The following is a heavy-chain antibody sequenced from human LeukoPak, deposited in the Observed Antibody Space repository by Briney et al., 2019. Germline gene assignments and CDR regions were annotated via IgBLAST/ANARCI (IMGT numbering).Heavy chain of an antibody. Sequence: GGSLRLSCAASGFTFSDYYMSWIRQAPGKGLEWVSYISSSGSTIYYADSVKGRFTISRDNAKNSLYLQMNSLRAEDTAVYYCAKLQQLVYYMDVWGKGTTVTVSS. V-gene: IGHV3-11*04. J-gene: IGHJ6*03. CDR1: GFTFSDYY. CDR2: ISSSGSTI. CDR3: AKLQQLVYYMDV. D-gene: IGHD6-6*01.